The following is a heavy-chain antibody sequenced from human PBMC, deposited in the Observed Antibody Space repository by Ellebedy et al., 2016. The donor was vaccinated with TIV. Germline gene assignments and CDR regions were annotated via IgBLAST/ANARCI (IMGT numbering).Heavy chain of an antibody. V-gene: IGHV3-30*18. J-gene: IGHJ4*02. D-gene: IGHD3-9*01. CDR3: AKLDSYDVLTGEDY. Sequence: GESLKISCVASGFTFGNFDMHWVRQAPGKGLEWLTRISYDGKNRYYEDSVKGRFTISRDNSKDTLYLQMNSLRADDSAVFYCAKLDSYDVLTGEDYWGQGTLVTVSS. CDR2: ISYDGKNR. CDR1: GFTFGNFD.